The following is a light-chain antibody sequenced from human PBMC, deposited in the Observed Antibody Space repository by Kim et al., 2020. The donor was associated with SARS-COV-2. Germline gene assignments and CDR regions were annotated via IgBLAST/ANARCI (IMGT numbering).Light chain of an antibody. Sequence: SYELTQPLSVSVVPGETATITCGGNNIASQSVHWYQQRPGQAPVQGVLYDSDRPSGIPERIPGSKSGNTATLTISGVEAGDEGDYHCQVWDSRSDHWVFG. CDR3: QVWDSRSDHWV. J-gene: IGLJ3*02. CDR2: YDS. V-gene: IGLV3-21*04. CDR1: NIASQS.